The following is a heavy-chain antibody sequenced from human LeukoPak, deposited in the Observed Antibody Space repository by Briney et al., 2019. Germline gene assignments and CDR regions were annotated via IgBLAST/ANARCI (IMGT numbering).Heavy chain of an antibody. D-gene: IGHD4-17*01. CDR1: GGSFSGYY. Sequence: SETLSLTCAVYGGSFSGYYWSWIRQPPGKGLEWIGEINHSGSTNYNPSLKSRVTISVDTSKNQLSLKLSSVTAADTAVYYCARGGSTVAYYYYYMDVWGKGTTVTVSS. J-gene: IGHJ6*03. CDR3: ARGGSTVAYYYYYMDV. V-gene: IGHV4-34*01. CDR2: INHSGST.